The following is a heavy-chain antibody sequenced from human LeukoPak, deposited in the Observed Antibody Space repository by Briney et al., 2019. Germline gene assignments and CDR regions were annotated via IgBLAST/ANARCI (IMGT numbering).Heavy chain of an antibody. Sequence: PSETLSLTCTVSGGSISSYYWSWIRQPPGKGLEWIGYIYYSGSTYYNPSLKSRVTISVDTSKNQFSLKLSSVTAADTAVYYCARGWVALVFDYWGQGTLVTVSS. D-gene: IGHD2-15*01. CDR1: GGSISSYY. CDR3: ARGWVALVFDY. CDR2: IYYSGST. J-gene: IGHJ4*02. V-gene: IGHV4-59*08.